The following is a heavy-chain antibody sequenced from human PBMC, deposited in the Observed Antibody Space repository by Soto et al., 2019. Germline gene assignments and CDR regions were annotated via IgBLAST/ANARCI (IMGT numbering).Heavy chain of an antibody. CDR3: ARAVRLRFLEWFDP. D-gene: IGHD3-3*01. J-gene: IGHJ5*02. CDR2: IYHSGST. V-gene: IGHV4-30-2*01. Sequence: SETLSLTCAFSCGSIISGGYSWSWIRQPPGKGLEWIGYIYHSGSTYYNPSLKSRVTISVDRSKNQFSLKLSSVTAADTAVYYCARAVRLRFLEWFDPWGQGTLVTVSS. CDR1: CGSIISGGYS.